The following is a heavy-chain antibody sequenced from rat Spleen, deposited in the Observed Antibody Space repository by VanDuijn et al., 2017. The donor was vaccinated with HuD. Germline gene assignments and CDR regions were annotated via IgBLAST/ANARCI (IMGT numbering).Heavy chain of an antibody. J-gene: IGHJ2*01. Sequence: EVQLVESGGGLVQPGNSLKLSCAASGFTFSDYAMAWVRQAPTKGLEWVASITNSGGSTYYRDSVKGRFTISRDNAKSTLYLQMDSLRSEDTATYYCTDYSSYIYFDYWGQGVMVTVSS. V-gene: IGHV5S23*01. D-gene: IGHD1-2*01. CDR2: ITNSGGST. CDR3: TDYSSYIYFDY. CDR1: GFTFSDYA.